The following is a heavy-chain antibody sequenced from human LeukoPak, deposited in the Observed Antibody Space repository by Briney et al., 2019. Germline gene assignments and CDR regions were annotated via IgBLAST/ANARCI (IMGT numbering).Heavy chain of an antibody. CDR3: TRHLIGATPFDY. D-gene: IGHD4/OR15-4a*01. Sequence: GGSLRLSCAASGFTFSDSAFHWVRQASGKGLEWVGRIRSKPNNYATAYTASVKGRFTISRDDSKNTAYLQMNSLNTEDTAMYYCTRHLIGATPFDYGGQGTLVSVSS. CDR2: IRSKPNNYAT. J-gene: IGHJ4*02. V-gene: IGHV3-73*01. CDR1: GFTFSDSA.